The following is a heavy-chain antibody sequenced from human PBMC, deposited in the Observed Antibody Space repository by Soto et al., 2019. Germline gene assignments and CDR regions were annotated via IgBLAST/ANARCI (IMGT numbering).Heavy chain of an antibody. CDR3: ARGNYYGSGSYPGLYYYGMDV. Sequence: KPSETLSLTCTVSGGSISSYYWSWIRQPPGKGLEWIGYIYYSGSTNYNPSLKSRVTISVDTSKNQFSLKLSSVTAADTAVYYCARGNYYGSGSYPGLYYYGMDVWGQGTTVTVSS. V-gene: IGHV4-59*01. J-gene: IGHJ6*02. D-gene: IGHD3-10*01. CDR2: IYYSGST. CDR1: GGSISSYY.